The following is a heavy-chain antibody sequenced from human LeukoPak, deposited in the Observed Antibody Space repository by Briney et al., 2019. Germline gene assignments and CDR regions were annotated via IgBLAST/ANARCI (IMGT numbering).Heavy chain of an antibody. D-gene: IGHD3-10*01. Sequence: GGSLRLSCAASGFTFSSYGMHWVRQAPGKGLEWVAVISYDGSNKYYAYSVKGRFTISRDNSKNTLYLQMNSLRVEDTAVYYCAKDRSGYGSGSYSFDYWGQGTLVTVSS. CDR2: ISYDGSNK. CDR1: GFTFSSYG. J-gene: IGHJ4*02. CDR3: AKDRSGYGSGSYSFDY. V-gene: IGHV3-30*18.